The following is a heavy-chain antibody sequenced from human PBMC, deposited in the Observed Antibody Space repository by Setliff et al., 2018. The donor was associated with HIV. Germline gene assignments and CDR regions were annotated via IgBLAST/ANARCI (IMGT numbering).Heavy chain of an antibody. V-gene: IGHV4-39*07. CDR2: IYYSGST. CDR3: ARERDFYYDNSGYSFDY. Sequence: NPSETLSLTCTVSGGSISSSNYYWGWIRQPPGKGLEWIGNIYYSGSTYYNPSLKSRVTISVDTSKNQFSLNLRSVTAADTAVYYCARERDFYYDNSGYSFDYWGQGTLVTVSS. J-gene: IGHJ4*02. D-gene: IGHD3-22*01. CDR1: GGSISSSNYY.